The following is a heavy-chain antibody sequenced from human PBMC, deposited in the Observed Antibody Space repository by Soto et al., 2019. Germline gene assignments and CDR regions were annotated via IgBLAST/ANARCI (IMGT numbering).Heavy chain of an antibody. Sequence: SPTLSLPCAISGDSVSSNSAAWNWIRQSPSRGLEWRGRTYYRSKWYNDYAVSVKSRITINPDTSKKQFSLQLNPVTPEDTAVYYCARDIYSRNWGDYCYYVMHVWGQGTTVTV. D-gene: IGHD7-27*01. CDR1: GDSVSSNSAA. V-gene: IGHV6-1*01. J-gene: IGHJ6*02. CDR2: TYYRSKWYN. CDR3: ARDIYSRNWGDYCYYVMHV.